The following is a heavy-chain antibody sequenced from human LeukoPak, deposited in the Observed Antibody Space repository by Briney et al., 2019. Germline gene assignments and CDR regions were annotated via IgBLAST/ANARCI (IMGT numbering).Heavy chain of an antibody. J-gene: IGHJ4*02. CDR1: GYSFSNYG. Sequence: GASVKVSCKASGYSFSNYGISWVRQAPGQGLEWMGWISGYNGNTSYAQKFQGRVTMTTDTSTSTAYMELRRLRSDDTAVYYCARDCGYQCLFDYWGQGTLVTVSS. CDR3: ARDCGYQCLFDY. CDR2: ISGYNGNT. V-gene: IGHV1-18*01. D-gene: IGHD5-12*01.